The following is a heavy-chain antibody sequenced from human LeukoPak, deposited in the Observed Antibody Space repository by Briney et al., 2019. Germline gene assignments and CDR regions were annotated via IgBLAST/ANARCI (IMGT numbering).Heavy chain of an antibody. Sequence: PGGSLRLSCAVSGFTFSSYWMHWVRQAPGKGLVWVSLTNPDGSITDYADSVRGRFTISRDNAKNTVFLQMNSLRAEGTAVYYCAKDLLRGAADYWGQGALVTVSS. CDR3: AKDLLRGAADY. CDR1: GFTFSSYW. J-gene: IGHJ4*02. V-gene: IGHV3-74*01. D-gene: IGHD3-10*01. CDR2: TNPDGSIT.